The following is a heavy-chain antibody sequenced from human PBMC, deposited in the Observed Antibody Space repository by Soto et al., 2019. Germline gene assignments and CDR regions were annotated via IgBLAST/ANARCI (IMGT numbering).Heavy chain of an antibody. CDR2: IWYDGSNK. Sequence: GGSLRLSCAASGFTFSSYGMHWVRQAPGKGLEWVAAIWYDGSNKYYADSVKGRFTISRDNSKNTLYLQMNSLRAEDTAVYYCARVPHGVKLSIAARRAQEAYYYYGMDVWGQGTTVTVSS. CDR3: ARVPHGVKLSIAARRAQEAYYYYGMDV. V-gene: IGHV3-33*01. CDR1: GFTFSSYG. J-gene: IGHJ6*02. D-gene: IGHD6-6*01.